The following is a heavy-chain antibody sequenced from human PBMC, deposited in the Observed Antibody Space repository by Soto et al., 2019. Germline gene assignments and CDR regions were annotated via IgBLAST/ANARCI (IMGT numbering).Heavy chain of an antibody. CDR1: GYTFTSYG. Sequence: ASVKVSCKASGYTFTSYGISWVRQAPGQGLEWMGWISAYNGNTNYAQKLQGRVTMTTDTSTSTAYMELRSLRSDDTAVYYCARFYGNYGSGSYYKIPLDYWGQGTLVTVSS. D-gene: IGHD3-10*01. V-gene: IGHV1-18*01. J-gene: IGHJ4*02. CDR3: ARFYGNYGSGSYYKIPLDY. CDR2: ISAYNGNT.